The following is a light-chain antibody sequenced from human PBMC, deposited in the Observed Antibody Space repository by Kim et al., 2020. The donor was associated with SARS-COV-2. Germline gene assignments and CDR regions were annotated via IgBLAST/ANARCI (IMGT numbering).Light chain of an antibody. J-gene: IGLJ2*01. Sequence: GKRVTISGSGSSSNVGSNYVYWSQQLPGTAPKLLIYGNNQRPSGVPDRFSGSKSGTSASLAISGLRSEDEADYYCAAWDDSLSGVVFGGGTQLTVL. V-gene: IGLV1-47*01. CDR1: SSNVGSNY. CDR2: GNN. CDR3: AAWDDSLSGVV.